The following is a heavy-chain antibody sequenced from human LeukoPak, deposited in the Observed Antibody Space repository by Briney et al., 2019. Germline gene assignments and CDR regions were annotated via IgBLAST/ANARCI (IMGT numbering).Heavy chain of an antibody. Sequence: GGSLRLSCAASGFTFSSYAMSWVRQAPGKGLEWVSAISGSGGSTYYADSVKGRFTISRDNSKNTLYLQMNSLRAEDTAVYYCAKWAKYCSSTSCYRRFDYWGQGTLVTVSS. CDR2: ISGSGGST. J-gene: IGHJ4*02. CDR1: GFTFSSYA. CDR3: AKWAKYCSSTSCYRRFDY. D-gene: IGHD2-2*02. V-gene: IGHV3-23*01.